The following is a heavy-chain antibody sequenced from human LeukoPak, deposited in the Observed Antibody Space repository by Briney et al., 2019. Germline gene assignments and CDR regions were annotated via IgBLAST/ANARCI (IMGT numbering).Heavy chain of an antibody. CDR3: AKGGMVRGVVDY. V-gene: IGHV3-23*01. CDR2: ISGSGGST. CDR1: GFTFSSYA. D-gene: IGHD3-10*01. J-gene: IGHJ4*02. Sequence: HAGGSLRLSCAASGFTFSSYAMSWVRQAPGKGLEWVSAISGSGGSTYYADSVKGRFTISRDNSENTLYLQMNSLRAEDTAVYYCAKGGMVRGVVDYWGQGTLVTVSS.